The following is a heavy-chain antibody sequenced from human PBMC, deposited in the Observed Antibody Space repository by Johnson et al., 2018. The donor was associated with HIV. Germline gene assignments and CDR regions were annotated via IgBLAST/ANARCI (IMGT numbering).Heavy chain of an antibody. V-gene: IGHV3-7*01. CDR1: GFTFSSYW. D-gene: IGHD6-19*01. Sequence: VQLVESGGGVVQPGGSLRLSCAASGFTFSSYWMSWVRQAPGKGLEWVANIKQDGREKYYVDFVNGRFTISRDNAKNTLYLQMNSLRAEDTAVYYCAKELALYSSGYGGDAFDIWGQGTMVTVSS. CDR3: AKELALYSSGYGGDAFDI. J-gene: IGHJ3*02. CDR2: IKQDGREK.